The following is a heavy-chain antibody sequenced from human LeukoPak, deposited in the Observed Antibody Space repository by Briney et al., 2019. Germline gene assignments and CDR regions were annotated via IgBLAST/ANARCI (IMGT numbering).Heavy chain of an antibody. V-gene: IGHV4-39*01. CDR1: GGSISSTTYY. CDR3: ARHKMVRGIGYYYYMDV. J-gene: IGHJ6*03. Sequence: SETLSLTCTVSGGSISSTTYYWAWIRQPPGKGLQWIGGIYYNGSTYYNPSLKSRVIISVDTSKNQFSLKLSSVTAADTAVYYCARHKMVRGIGYYYYMDVWGKGTTVTISS. CDR2: IYYNGST. D-gene: IGHD3-10*01.